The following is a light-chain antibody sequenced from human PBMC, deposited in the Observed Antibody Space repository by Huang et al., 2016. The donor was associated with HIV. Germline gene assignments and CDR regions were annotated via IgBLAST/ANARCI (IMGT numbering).Light chain of an antibody. CDR3: QQYNNWPLT. J-gene: IGKJ4*01. V-gene: IGKV3-15*01. CDR1: QSVSSN. Sequence: EIVMTQSPATLSVSPGERATLSCRASQSVSSNVAWYQQQPGQAPRLLIYGASTRATGIPARFSGGGSGTEFTLTISSLQSEDFAVYYCQQYNNWPLTFGGGTKVEIK. CDR2: GAS.